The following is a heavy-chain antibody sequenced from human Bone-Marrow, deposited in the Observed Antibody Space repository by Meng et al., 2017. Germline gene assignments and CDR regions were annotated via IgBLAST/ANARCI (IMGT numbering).Heavy chain of an antibody. Sequence: GESLKISCAASGFTFSSYAMHWVRQAPGKGLEWVAVISYDGSNKYYADSVKGRFTISRDNSKNTLYLQMNSLRAVDTAVYYCARCLQQLVGYDAFDIWGQGTMVTVSS. CDR3: ARCLQQLVGYDAFDI. D-gene: IGHD6-13*01. CDR2: ISYDGSNK. J-gene: IGHJ3*02. V-gene: IGHV3-30*04. CDR1: GFTFSSYA.